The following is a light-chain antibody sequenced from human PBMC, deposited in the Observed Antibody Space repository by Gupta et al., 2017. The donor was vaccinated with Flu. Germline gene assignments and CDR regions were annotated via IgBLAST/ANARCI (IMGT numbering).Light chain of an antibody. CDR2: ANN. CDR3: QSYDSSLSAYV. V-gene: IGLV1-40*01. J-gene: IGLJ1*01. Sequence: QSVLTQPPSVSGAPGQRVNIACTGGSANIGAGYDVQWYQQLPGTAPKLLIYANNDRPSGVPDRFSGSKSDISASLAITGLQSGDEADYYCQSYDSSLSAYVFGTGTKVTVL. CDR1: SANIGAGYD.